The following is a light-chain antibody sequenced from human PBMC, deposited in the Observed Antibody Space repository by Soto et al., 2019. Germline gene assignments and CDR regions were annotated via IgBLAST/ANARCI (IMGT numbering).Light chain of an antibody. V-gene: IGLV2-14*03. CDR2: DVS. CDR1: SSDVGGYNY. J-gene: IGLJ3*02. CDR3: SAYASSITLV. Sequence: QSVLTQPAPVSGSPGQSITISCTGTSSDVGGYNYVSWYQPHTGNAPKLMIYDVSTRPSGVSNRFSGSKSGNTASLTISWLQAEDEADYYCSAYASSITLVFGGGTKLTVL.